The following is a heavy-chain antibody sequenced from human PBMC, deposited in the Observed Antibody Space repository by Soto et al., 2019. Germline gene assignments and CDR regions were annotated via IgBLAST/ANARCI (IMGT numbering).Heavy chain of an antibody. Sequence: PGGSLRLSCAASGFTFSSYGMHWVRQAPGKGLEWVAVISYDGSNKYYADSVKGRFTISRDNSKNTLYLQMNSLRAEDTAVYYCAMKWDNTYDELGYWGQGTLVTVSS. V-gene: IGHV3-30*03. J-gene: IGHJ4*02. CDR2: ISYDGSNK. D-gene: IGHD3-10*01. CDR3: AMKWDNTYDELGY. CDR1: GFTFSSYG.